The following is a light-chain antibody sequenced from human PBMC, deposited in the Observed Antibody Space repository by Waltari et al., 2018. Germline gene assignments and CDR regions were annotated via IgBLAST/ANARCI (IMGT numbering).Light chain of an antibody. V-gene: IGLV1-47*01. Sequence: QSVLTQPPSASATPGQRVTIPCSGSSSNIQANFVSWYQQFPGTAPKLLMYRNQQRPSGVPDRFSGAKSCTSASLAISGLRSEDEADYYCAAWDDSLSAYVFGTGTTVTVL. CDR3: AAWDDSLSAYV. CDR1: SSNIQANF. J-gene: IGLJ1*01. CDR2: RNQ.